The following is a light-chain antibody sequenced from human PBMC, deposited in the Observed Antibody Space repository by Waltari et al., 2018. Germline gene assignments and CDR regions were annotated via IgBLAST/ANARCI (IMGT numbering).Light chain of an antibody. Sequence: QSALTQPASVSGSPGQSLTLSCTGTNSDGGSYTFVSWYQQHPGEAPKLMIFEVTNRPSGVSNRFSGSKSGNTASLIISGLQGEDEADYYCSSYTTSRTYVFGTGTKVTVL. J-gene: IGLJ1*01. CDR1: NSDGGSYTF. V-gene: IGLV2-14*01. CDR2: EVT. CDR3: SSYTTSRTYV.